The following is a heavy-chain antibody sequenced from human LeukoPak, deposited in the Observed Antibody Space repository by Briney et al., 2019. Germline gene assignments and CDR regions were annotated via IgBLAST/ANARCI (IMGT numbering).Heavy chain of an antibody. CDR2: INHIGST. Sequence: SETLSLTCAVYGGSFSGYYWSWIRQPPGKGLEWIGEINHIGSTNYNPSLKSRVTISVDTSKNQFSLKLSSVTAADTAVYYCARGPVLTGSLLYYYYYMDVWGKGTTVSVSS. CDR3: ARGPVLTGSLLYYYYYMDV. CDR1: GGSFSGYY. D-gene: IGHD3-9*01. V-gene: IGHV4-34*01. J-gene: IGHJ6*03.